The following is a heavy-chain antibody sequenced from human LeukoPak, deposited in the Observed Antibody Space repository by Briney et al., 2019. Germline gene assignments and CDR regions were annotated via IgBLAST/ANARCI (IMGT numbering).Heavy chain of an antibody. D-gene: IGHD6-13*01. CDR1: GGSFSGYY. J-gene: IGHJ5*02. Sequence: KPSETLSLTCAVYGGSFSGYYWSWIRQPPGKGLEWIGEINHSGSTNYNPSLKSRVTISVDTSKNQFSLKLSSVTAADTAVYYCARRYSSSWYPLYNWFDPWGQGTLVTVSS. CDR3: ARRYSSSWYPLYNWFDP. CDR2: INHSGST. V-gene: IGHV4-34*01.